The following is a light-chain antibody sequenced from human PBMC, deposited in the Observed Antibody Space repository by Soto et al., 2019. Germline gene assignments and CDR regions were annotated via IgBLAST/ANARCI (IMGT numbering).Light chain of an antibody. CDR2: DNN. CDR3: GTWDSSLSAHV. J-gene: IGLJ1*01. Sequence: QSVLTQPPSVSAAPGQTVTISCSGSSSNIGYNYVSWYQQFPGTTPKLLIYDNNKRPSGIPDRFSGSKSGTSATLGITGLQTGDEADYYCGTWDSSLSAHVFGTGTKLTVL. CDR1: SSNIGYNY. V-gene: IGLV1-51*01.